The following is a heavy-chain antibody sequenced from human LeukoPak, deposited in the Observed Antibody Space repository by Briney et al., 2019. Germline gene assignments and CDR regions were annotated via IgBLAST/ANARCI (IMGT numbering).Heavy chain of an antibody. CDR1: GGSLSGYY. V-gene: IGHV4-34*01. J-gene: IGHJ4*02. D-gene: IGHD3-22*01. Sequence: SETLSLTCAVYGGSLSGYYWSWIRQPPGKGLEWIGEINHSGSTNYNPSLKSRVTISVDTSKNQFSLKLSSVTAADTAVYYCARRYYYDSSGYYQPGYFDYWGQGTLVTVSS. CDR3: ARRYYYDSSGYYQPGYFDY. CDR2: INHSGST.